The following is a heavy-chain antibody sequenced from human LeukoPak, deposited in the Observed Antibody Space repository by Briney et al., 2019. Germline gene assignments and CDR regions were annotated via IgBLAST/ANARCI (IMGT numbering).Heavy chain of an antibody. CDR3: AREQWLVPLRYYYYGMDV. J-gene: IGHJ6*02. D-gene: IGHD6-19*01. CDR2: IIPMSGTT. Sequence: ASVKVSCKASGYTFTGYYMHWVRQAPGQGLEWMGGIIPMSGTTNYAQKFQGRVTITADESTNTAYMALSSLRSEDTAVYYCAREQWLVPLRYYYYGMDVWGQGTKVTVSS. CDR1: GYTFTGYY. V-gene: IGHV1-69*13.